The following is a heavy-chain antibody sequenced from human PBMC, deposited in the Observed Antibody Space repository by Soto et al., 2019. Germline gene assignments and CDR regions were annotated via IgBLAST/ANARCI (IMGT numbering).Heavy chain of an antibody. V-gene: IGHV1-18*01. Sequence: ASVKVSCKASGYTFTSYGLSWVRQAPGQGLEWMGWINGYTGNTNYAQKFQGQVTISVDKSISTAYLEWSSLKASDSAKYYCATFPGNGMDVWGQGTTVTVSS. CDR3: ATFPGNGMDV. CDR1: GYTFTSYG. CDR2: INGYTGNT. D-gene: IGHD3-16*01. J-gene: IGHJ6*02.